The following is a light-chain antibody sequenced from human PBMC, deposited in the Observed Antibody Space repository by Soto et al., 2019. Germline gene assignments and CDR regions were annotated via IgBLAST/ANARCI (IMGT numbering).Light chain of an antibody. CDR1: SSDVGGYNF. Sequence: QSVLTQPASVSGSPGQSITISCTGTSSDVGGYNFVSWYQQHPGKAPKLIIYDVSDRPSGVSNRFSGSKSGNTASLTISDLQAEDEADYYCSSYTTSGTPYVFGTGTKVTVL. J-gene: IGLJ1*01. V-gene: IGLV2-14*03. CDR3: SSYTTSGTPYV. CDR2: DVS.